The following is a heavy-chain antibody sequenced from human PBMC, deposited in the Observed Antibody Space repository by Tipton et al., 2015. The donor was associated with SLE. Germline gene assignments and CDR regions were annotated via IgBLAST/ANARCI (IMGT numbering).Heavy chain of an antibody. CDR2: IAHDGDHG. D-gene: IGHD7-27*01. J-gene: IGHJ4*02. Sequence: SLRLSCAVSGFSVRSHPIQWVRQAPGKGLEWVAVIAHDGDHGIYADSVRGRFTVSRDNSKNTLYLQMNSLSAEDTGIYYCAKDPNWESGSWGQATLVTVSS. V-gene: IGHV3-30*04. CDR1: GFSVRSHP. CDR3: AKDPNWESGS.